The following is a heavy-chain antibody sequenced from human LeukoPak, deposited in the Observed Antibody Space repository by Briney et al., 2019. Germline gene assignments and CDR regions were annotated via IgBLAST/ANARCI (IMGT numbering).Heavy chain of an antibody. J-gene: IGHJ4*02. D-gene: IGHD4-11*01. V-gene: IGHV3-21*01. Sequence: PGGSLRLSCAASGFTISSYTFGSYTMNWVRQAPGKGLEWVASIDSTSRYIYYTDSVKGRFTISKDNANSSLHLQMNSLRAEDTPVYYCARDQDYSKGFDYWGQGTLVTVSS. CDR2: IDSTSRYI. CDR3: ARDQDYSKGFDY. CDR1: GFTISSYTFGSYT.